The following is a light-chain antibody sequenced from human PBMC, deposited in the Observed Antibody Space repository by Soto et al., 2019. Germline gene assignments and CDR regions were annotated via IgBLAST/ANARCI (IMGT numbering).Light chain of an antibody. J-gene: IGKJ3*01. Sequence: DIQMTQSPSSLSASVRDRVTITCRASQGISNYLAWYQQKPGKVPKLLIYAASTLQSGVPSRFSGSGSGTDFTLTISSLQPEDVATYYCQKYNSARIFTFGPGTKVDIK. CDR2: AAS. CDR3: QKYNSARIFT. CDR1: QGISNY. V-gene: IGKV1-27*01.